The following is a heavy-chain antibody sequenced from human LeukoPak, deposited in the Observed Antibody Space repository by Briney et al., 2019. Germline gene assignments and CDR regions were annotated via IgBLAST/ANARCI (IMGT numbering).Heavy chain of an antibody. Sequence: GGSLRLSCTASGFTFGDYAMSWVRQAPGKGLEWVGFIRSKAYGGTTEYAASVKGRFTISRDDSKSIAYLQMNSLKTEDTAVYHCTRIAIKSGYYPLGYFPHWGQGTLVTVSS. CDR3: TRIAIKSGYYPLGYFPH. CDR1: GFTFGDYA. D-gene: IGHD3-3*01. V-gene: IGHV3-49*04. CDR2: IRSKAYGGTT. J-gene: IGHJ1*01.